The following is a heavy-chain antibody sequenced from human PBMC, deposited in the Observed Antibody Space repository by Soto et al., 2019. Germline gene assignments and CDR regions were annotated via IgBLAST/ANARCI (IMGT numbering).Heavy chain of an antibody. CDR3: ANDGSIAPWYQCIQV. CDR2: SRTRGDGGTA. Sequence: SLSLASVSYVRTFASQSMRCDRHPHKKGMEWVSGSRTRGDGGTAYYAESVKGRVTISTDKSKSMLFMQMNSLRSEDTAIYYCANDGSIAPWYQCIQVWGQGTPVSVS. J-gene: IGHJ4*02. V-gene: IGHV3-23*01. D-gene: IGHD2-15*01. CDR1: VRTFASQS.